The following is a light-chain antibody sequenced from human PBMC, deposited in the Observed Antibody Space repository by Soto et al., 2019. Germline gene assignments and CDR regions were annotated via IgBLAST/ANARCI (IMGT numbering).Light chain of an antibody. CDR3: QQRSKWPIT. Sequence: EIVLTQSPASLSLSPWERATLSCRASQSVDSYLVWYQQKPGQAPRLLIFGASNRATGIPARFSGSGSGTDFTLTINSLEPEDFAVYYCQQRSKWPITFGQGTRLEIK. J-gene: IGKJ5*01. CDR2: GAS. V-gene: IGKV3-11*01. CDR1: QSVDSY.